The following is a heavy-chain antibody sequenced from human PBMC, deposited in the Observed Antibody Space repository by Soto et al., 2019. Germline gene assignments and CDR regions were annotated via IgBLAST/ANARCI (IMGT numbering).Heavy chain of an antibody. J-gene: IGHJ5*02. CDR2: INPSRGTT. V-gene: IGHV1-46*03. CDR1: GYTFITYF. Sequence: ASVKVSCKASGYTFITYFMHWVRQAPGQGLEWMGVINPSRGTTTYAQQFQDRVTMTRDTSASTVYMELSSLRSEDTAMYYCTRSYISSSYWFDLWGQGTLVTVSS. D-gene: IGHD6-6*01. CDR3: TRSYISSSYWFDL.